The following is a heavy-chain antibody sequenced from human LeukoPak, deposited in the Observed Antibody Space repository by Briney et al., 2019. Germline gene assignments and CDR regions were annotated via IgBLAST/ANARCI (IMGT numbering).Heavy chain of an antibody. Sequence: GGSLRLSCAASGFTFSNYAMHWVRQAPGKGLEWLAYIRFDGSSKYFADFVKGRFTISRDNAKNSLYLQMNSLRAEDTAVYYCAELGITMIGGVWGKGTTVTISS. CDR3: AELGITMIGGV. CDR2: IRFDGSSK. CDR1: GFTFSNYA. J-gene: IGHJ6*04. V-gene: IGHV3-30*02. D-gene: IGHD3-10*02.